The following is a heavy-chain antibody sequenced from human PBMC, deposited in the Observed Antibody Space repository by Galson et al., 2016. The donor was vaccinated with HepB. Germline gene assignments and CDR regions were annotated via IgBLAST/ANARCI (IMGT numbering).Heavy chain of an antibody. D-gene: IGHD6-25*01. Sequence: SLRLSCAASGFTFSSYAMNWVRQAPGKGLEWVATLTGSGGGTYYADSVKGRFTISRDNSKNTLYLEMISLSAGDTAVYYCAKVPHHSTGWPREIDYWGQGTLVIVSS. CDR3: AKVPHHSTGWPREIDY. J-gene: IGHJ4*02. V-gene: IGHV3-23*01. CDR2: LTGSGGGT. CDR1: GFTFSSYA.